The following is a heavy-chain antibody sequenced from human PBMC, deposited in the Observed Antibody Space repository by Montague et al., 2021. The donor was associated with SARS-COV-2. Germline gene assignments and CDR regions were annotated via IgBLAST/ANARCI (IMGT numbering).Heavy chain of an antibody. CDR3: AVTPGGGLIAAAGYYYYYGLDV. J-gene: IGHJ6*02. CDR1: GFTFSDYY. V-gene: IGHV3-11*01. Sequence: SLRLSCAASGFTFSDYYMSWIRQAPGKGLEWVSYISRSASTIYYADSVKGRFTISRDNAKNSLYLQMNSLRAEDTAVYYCAVTPGGGLIAAAGYYYYYGLDVGGQGPTVTASS. CDR2: ISRSASTI. D-gene: IGHD6-13*01.